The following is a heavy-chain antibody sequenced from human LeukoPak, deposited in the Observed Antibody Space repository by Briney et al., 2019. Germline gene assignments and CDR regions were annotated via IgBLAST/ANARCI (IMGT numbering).Heavy chain of an antibody. CDR1: GYTFTGYY. V-gene: IGHV1-2*06. D-gene: IGHD4-17*01. J-gene: IGHJ3*02. Sequence: GASVKVSCKASGYTFTGYYMHWVRQAPGQGLEWMGRISPNSGATNYAQKFQGRVTMTRDTSISTAYMELSRLRSDDMAVYYCARDRTTVTSWAFDMWGQGTMVTVSS. CDR3: ARDRTTVTSWAFDM. CDR2: ISPNSGAT.